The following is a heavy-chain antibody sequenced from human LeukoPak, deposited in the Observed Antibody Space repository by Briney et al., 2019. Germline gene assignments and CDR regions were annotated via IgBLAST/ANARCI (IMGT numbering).Heavy chain of an antibody. CDR3: AKDGGRGFVYK. CDR2: ISSVGSIP. J-gene: IGHJ4*02. CDR1: GFSFSSYW. D-gene: IGHD1-26*01. Sequence: RGCLRLSCAASGFSFSSYWMSWVRHAPGKGLGWVSAISSVGSIPTYAASVKGWFTISRALAKNPLYLQMNSMRTAVTSVSYCAKDGGRGFVYKWGRGTLVVFSS. V-gene: IGHV3-23*01.